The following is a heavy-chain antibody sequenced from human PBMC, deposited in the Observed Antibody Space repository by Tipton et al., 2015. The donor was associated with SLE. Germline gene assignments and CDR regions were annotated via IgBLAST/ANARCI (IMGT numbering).Heavy chain of an antibody. D-gene: IGHD4-17*01. CDR1: GDSISSYY. J-gene: IGHJ3*02. Sequence: TLSLTCAVSGDSISSYYWSWIRQPAGKGLEWIGRIYTSGSTNYNPSLKSRVTISVDTSKNQFSLKLSSVTAADTAVYYCARDDPTGDAFDIWGQGTMVTVSS. CDR2: IYTSGST. CDR3: ARDDPTGDAFDI. V-gene: IGHV4-4*07.